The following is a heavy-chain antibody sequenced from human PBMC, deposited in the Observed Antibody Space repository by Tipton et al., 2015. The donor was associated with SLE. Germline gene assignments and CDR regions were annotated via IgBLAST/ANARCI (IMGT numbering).Heavy chain of an antibody. J-gene: IGHJ4*02. Sequence: QVQLVQSGPEVKKAGASVKVSCKASGYRFTGNYTHWARQAPGQGLEWKGWIDPNSGATNYAQNFQGMVTMTRDMSISTGYMELRRLRFDDTAIYYCAGGGETYTVVSGSDYWGQGTLVTVSS. CDR3: AGGGETYTVVSGSDY. CDR2: IDPNSGAT. CDR1: GYRFTGNY. D-gene: IGHD5/OR15-5a*01. V-gene: IGHV1-2*02.